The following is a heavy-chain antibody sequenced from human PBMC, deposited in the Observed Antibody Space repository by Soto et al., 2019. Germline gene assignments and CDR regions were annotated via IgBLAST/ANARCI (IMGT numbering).Heavy chain of an antibody. J-gene: IGHJ4*02. V-gene: IGHV1-69*02. CDR1: GGTFSSYT. CDR2: IIPILGIA. Sequence: SVKVSCKASGGTFSSYTISWVRQAPGQGLEWMGRIIPILGIANYAQKFQGRVTITADKSTSTAYMELSSLRSEDTAVYYCARIDCSSTSCPGAFDYWGQGTLATVSS. D-gene: IGHD2-2*01. CDR3: ARIDCSSTSCPGAFDY.